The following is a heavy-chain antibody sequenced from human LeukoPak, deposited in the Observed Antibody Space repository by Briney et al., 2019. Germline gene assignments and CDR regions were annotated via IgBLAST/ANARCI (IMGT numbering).Heavy chain of an antibody. CDR1: GFILSDYY. CDR3: ARDLWVYCSSTSCYSKWGAFDI. Sequence: GGSLRLSCAASGFILSDYYMNWIRQAPGKGLEWVSYISSSSSTIYYADSVKGRFTISRDNAKNSLYLQMNSLRAEDTAVYYCARDLWVYCSSTSCYSKWGAFDIWGQGTMVTVSS. J-gene: IGHJ3*02. V-gene: IGHV3-11*04. CDR2: ISSSSSTI. D-gene: IGHD2-2*01.